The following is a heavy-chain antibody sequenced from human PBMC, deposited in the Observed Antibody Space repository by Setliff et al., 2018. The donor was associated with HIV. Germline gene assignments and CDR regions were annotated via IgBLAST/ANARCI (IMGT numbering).Heavy chain of an antibody. D-gene: IGHD1-26*01. J-gene: IGHJ3*02. Sequence: SETLSLTCTVSGGSFSISSYYWGWIRQTPGMGLEWIGSINHSGNTYYSPSLKNRVTISVDTSKNQFSLRLSSVTAADTAVYYCARLFQWVSYGFDIWGQGTMVTVSS. CDR1: GGSFSISSYY. CDR3: ARLFQWVSYGFDI. V-gene: IGHV4-39*01. CDR2: INHSGNT.